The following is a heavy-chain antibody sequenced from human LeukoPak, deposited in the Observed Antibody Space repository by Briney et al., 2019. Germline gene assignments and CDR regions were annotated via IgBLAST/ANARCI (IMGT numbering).Heavy chain of an antibody. CDR3: ARGRAYSSGWYGVY. J-gene: IGHJ4*02. V-gene: IGHV1-8*01. CDR1: GYTFTSYD. D-gene: IGHD6-19*01. CDR2: MNPNSGNT. Sequence: ASVKVSCKVSGYTFTSYDINWVRQATGQGLEWMGWMNPNSGNTGYAQKFQGRVTMTRNTSISTAYMELSSLRSEDTAVYYCARGRAYSSGWYGVYWGQGTLVTVSS.